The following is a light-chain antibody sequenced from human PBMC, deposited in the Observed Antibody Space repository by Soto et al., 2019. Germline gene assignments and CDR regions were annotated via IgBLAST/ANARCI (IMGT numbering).Light chain of an antibody. CDR2: DVS. CDR1: SSDVGGYNY. V-gene: IGLV2-14*03. Sequence: QSVLTQPASVSGSPGQSITISCTGTSSDVGGYNYVSWYQHHPGKAPKLLIYDVSNRPSGVSNRFSGSKSDNTASLTISGLQPEDEADYYCSSYTTSNTRQLVFGTGTKVPV. CDR3: SSYTTSNTRQLV. J-gene: IGLJ1*01.